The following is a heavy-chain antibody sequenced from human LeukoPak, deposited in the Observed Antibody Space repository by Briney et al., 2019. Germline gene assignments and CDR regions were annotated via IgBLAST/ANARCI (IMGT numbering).Heavy chain of an antibody. CDR1: GFSFTSYS. V-gene: IGHV3-21*01. D-gene: IGHD3-9*01. CDR2: ISSSNSYT. Sequence: NPGGSLRLSCAASGFSFTSYSFNWVRQAPGKGLEWVSSISSSNSYTYYADSVKGRFTISRDNAKNSLYLQMDNLRADDTAVYYCAKDRQRYHILTGRSPLSYFDSWGQGTLVTVSS. CDR3: AKDRQRYHILTGRSPLSYFDS. J-gene: IGHJ4*02.